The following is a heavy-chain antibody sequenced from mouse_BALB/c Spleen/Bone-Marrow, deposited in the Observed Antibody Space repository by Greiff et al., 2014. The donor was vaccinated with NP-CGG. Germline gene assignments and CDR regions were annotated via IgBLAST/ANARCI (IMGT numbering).Heavy chain of an antibody. D-gene: IGHD2-1*01. CDR1: GFAFSNYW. J-gene: IGHJ2*01. CDR3: TRIGNYDFVY. Sequence: EVKLEESGGGLVQPGGSMKLSCVASGFAFSNYWMNWVRQSPEKGLEWVAEIRLKSNNYATHYAESVKGRFTISRDDSKSSVYLQMNNLRAEDTGIYYCTRIGNYDFVYWGQGTTLTVSS. CDR2: IRLKSNNYAT. V-gene: IGHV6-6*02.